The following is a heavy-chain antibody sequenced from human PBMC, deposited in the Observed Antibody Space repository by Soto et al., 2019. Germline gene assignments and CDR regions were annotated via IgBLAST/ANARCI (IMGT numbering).Heavy chain of an antibody. CDR1: GGTFSSYT. D-gene: IGHD3-22*01. CDR3: ARGDYYDSSGPSD. Sequence: QVQLVQSGAEVKKPGSSVKVSCKASGGTFSSYTINWVRQAPGQGLEWMGRIIPIVGIANYAQKFQGRVTMTADKSTSTAYMELSSLRSEDTVVYYCARGDYYDSSGPSDWGQGSLVTVSS. J-gene: IGHJ4*02. CDR2: IIPIVGIA. V-gene: IGHV1-69*02.